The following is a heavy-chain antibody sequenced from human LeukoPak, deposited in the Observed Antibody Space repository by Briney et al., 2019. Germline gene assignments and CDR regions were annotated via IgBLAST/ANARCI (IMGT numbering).Heavy chain of an antibody. CDR1: GGSISSSSYY. CDR3: ARLNSNWYMDI. CDR2: INHSGST. Sequence: PSETLSLTCTVSGGSISSSSYYWGWIRQPPGKGLEWIGEINHSGSTNYNPSLKSRVTISVDTSKNQFSLKLSSVTAADTAVYYCARLNSNWYMDIWGQGTMVTVSS. J-gene: IGHJ3*02. D-gene: IGHD6-13*01. V-gene: IGHV4-39*07.